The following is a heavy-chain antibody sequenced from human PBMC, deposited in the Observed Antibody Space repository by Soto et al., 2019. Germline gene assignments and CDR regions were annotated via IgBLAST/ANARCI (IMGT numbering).Heavy chain of an antibody. V-gene: IGHV1-69*02. J-gene: IGHJ4*02. Sequence: QVKLVQSRAEVKKPGSSVKVSCTASEGTFNSYTISWVRQAPGQGLEWMGRVVPILGMADFARKFQGRVMITADKSTNTAYMMLSSLRSDDTAVYYCATNYGSGSTHFDFWGQGTLVTVSS. CDR2: VVPILGMA. D-gene: IGHD3-10*01. CDR1: EGTFNSYT. CDR3: ATNYGSGSTHFDF.